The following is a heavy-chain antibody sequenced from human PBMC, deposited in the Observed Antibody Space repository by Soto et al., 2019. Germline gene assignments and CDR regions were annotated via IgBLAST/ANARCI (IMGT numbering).Heavy chain of an antibody. Sequence: QVQLQESGPGLVKPSQTLSLTCTVSGGSISSGGFYWSWIRQHPGKGLEWIGYIYYSGTTYYNPSRKXRXTXXVDTSENPCSLTLSSVTAADTAMYYCARDHPLGSSWYSFDYWGQGTVVTVSS. D-gene: IGHD6-13*01. CDR2: IYYSGTT. J-gene: IGHJ4*02. CDR1: GGSISSGGFY. V-gene: IGHV4-31*03. CDR3: ARDHPLGSSWYSFDY.